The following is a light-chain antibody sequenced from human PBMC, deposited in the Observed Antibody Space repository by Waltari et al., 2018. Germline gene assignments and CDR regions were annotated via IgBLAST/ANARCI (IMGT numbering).Light chain of an antibody. Sequence: EIFLTQSPGTLSLSPGERATLSCRASESVTKYVAWYQHKPGQAPRLLIYGASTRVIGIPDRISGSGSGTDFTLTITRLEPEDFAMYYCQQYVSSPKTFGPGTKVEIK. CDR3: QQYVSSPKT. V-gene: IGKV3-20*01. CDR2: GAS. J-gene: IGKJ1*01. CDR1: ESVTKY.